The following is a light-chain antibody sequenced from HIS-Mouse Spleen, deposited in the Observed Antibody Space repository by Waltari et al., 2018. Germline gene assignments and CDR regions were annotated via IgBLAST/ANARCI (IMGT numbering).Light chain of an antibody. J-gene: IGLJ2*01. CDR3: YSTDSSGNHRV. Sequence: SYELTQPPSVSVSPGQTARITCSGDASPKKYAYWYQQKSGQAPVLVIYGDSKRPSGNPEGVSGSSSGTMATLTISGAQVEDEADYYCYSTDSSGNHRVFGGGTKLTVL. CDR2: GDS. CDR1: ASPKKY. V-gene: IGLV3-10*01.